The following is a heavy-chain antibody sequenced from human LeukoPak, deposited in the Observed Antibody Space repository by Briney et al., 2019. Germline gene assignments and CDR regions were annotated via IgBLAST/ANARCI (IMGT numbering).Heavy chain of an antibody. J-gene: IGHJ4*02. CDR3: ARDSNYDYIWGSY. CDR1: GFTFSSYA. Sequence: TGGSLRLSCAASGFTFSSYAMSWVRQAPGKGLEWVSAISGSGGSTYYADSVKGRFTISRDNSKNTLYLQMNSLRAEDTAVYYCARDSNYDYIWGSYWGQGTLVTVSS. CDR2: ISGSGGST. D-gene: IGHD3-16*01. V-gene: IGHV3-23*01.